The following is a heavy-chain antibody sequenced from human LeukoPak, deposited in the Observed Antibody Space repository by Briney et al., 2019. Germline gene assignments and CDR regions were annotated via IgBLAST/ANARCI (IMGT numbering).Heavy chain of an antibody. D-gene: IGHD2-2*01. CDR1: GYTFTGYY. CDR2: INPSGGST. Sequence: ASVKVSCEASGYTFTGYYMHWVRQAPGQGLEWMGIINPSGGSTSYAQKFQGRVTMTRDTSTSTVYMELSSLRSEDTAVYYCARDRGYQLPRDAFDIWGQGTMVTVSS. V-gene: IGHV1-46*01. CDR3: ARDRGYQLPRDAFDI. J-gene: IGHJ3*02.